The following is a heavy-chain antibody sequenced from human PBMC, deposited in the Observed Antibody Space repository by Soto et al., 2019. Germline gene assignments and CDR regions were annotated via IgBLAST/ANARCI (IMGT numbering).Heavy chain of an antibody. CDR2: FDPEDGET. J-gene: IGHJ4*02. D-gene: IGHD6-13*01. CDR1: GYTLTELS. CDR3: ATEGRYRAGTKY. V-gene: IGHV1-24*01. Sequence: ASVKVSCTVSGYTLTELSMHWVRQAPGKGLEWMGGFDPEDGETIYAQKFQGRVTMTEDTSTDTAYMELSSLRSEDTAVYYCATEGRYRAGTKYWGQGTLVTVSS.